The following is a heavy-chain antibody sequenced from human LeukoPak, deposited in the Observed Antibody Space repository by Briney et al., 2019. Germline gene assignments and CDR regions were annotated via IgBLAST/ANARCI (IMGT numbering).Heavy chain of an antibody. CDR3: AKEGYYYGSSGNNYYYGMDV. CDR1: GFTFSSYG. Sequence: GRSLRLSCAASGFTFSSYGWHGVRPAPGKGLEGVAVISYDGSSKYYAGSVKGRFTISRDNSKNTLYLQMNSLRAEDTAVYNCAKEGYYYGSSGNNYYYGMDVGGQGTTVTVSS. D-gene: IGHD3-22*01. V-gene: IGHV3-30*18. J-gene: IGHJ6*02. CDR2: ISYDGSSK.